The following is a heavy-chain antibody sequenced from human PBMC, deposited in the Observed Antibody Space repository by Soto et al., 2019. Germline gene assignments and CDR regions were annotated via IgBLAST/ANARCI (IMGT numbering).Heavy chain of an antibody. CDR1: GYTFPSYG. CDR3: ASDRISGTEHYFYYDGMDF. J-gene: IGHJ6*02. Sequence: ASVKVSCKASGYTFPSYGISWVRQAPGQGLEWMGWISAYNGNTSYAQKLQGRVTMTTDTSTSTAYMELRSLRSDDTAVYYCASDRISGTEHYFYYDGMDFWGQGTTVTVSS. D-gene: IGHD1-20*01. CDR2: ISAYNGNT. V-gene: IGHV1-18*01.